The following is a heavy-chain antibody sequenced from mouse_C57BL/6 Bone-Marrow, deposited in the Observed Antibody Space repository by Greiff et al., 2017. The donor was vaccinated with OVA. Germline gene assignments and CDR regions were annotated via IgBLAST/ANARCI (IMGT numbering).Heavy chain of an antibody. J-gene: IGHJ2*01. Sequence: EVKLVESGGGLVQPGDSLSLSCAASGFTFTNYYMSWVRQPPGKALEWLAFIRNKPNGSTTEYSASGKGRFTISRDNSQSSLYLQMNALRAEDIATYYCARYKGRVAVDYFDYWGQGTALTVSS. D-gene: IGHD1-1*01. CDR3: ARYKGRVAVDYFDY. CDR1: GFTFTNYY. V-gene: IGHV7-3*01. CDR2: IRNKPNGSTT.